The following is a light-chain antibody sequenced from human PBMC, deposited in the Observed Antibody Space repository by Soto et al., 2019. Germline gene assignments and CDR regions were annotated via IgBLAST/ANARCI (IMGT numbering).Light chain of an antibody. CDR3: QQYGTSPT. Sequence: EIVLTQSPGTLSLSPGERATLSCRASQSVSNYYLAWYQQKPGQAPRRLIFGASGRATGIPDRFSGSGSGKDFTLTISRLEPEDFAVYYCQQYGTSPTFGQGTKVEIK. V-gene: IGKV3-20*01. CDR2: GAS. CDR1: QSVSNYY. J-gene: IGKJ1*01.